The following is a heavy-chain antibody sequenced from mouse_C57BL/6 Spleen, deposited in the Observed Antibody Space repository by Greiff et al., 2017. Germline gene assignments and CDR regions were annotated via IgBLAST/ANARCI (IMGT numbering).Heavy chain of an antibody. J-gene: IGHJ1*03. CDR1: GYTFTEYT. CDR3: ARHGYYYGSSSWYFDV. V-gene: IGHV1-62-2*01. Sequence: VKLMESGAELVKPGASVKLSCKASGYTFTEYTIHWVKQRSGQGLEWIGWFYPGSGSIKYNEKFKDKATLTADKSSSTVYMELSRLTSEDSAVYFCARHGYYYGSSSWYFDVWGTGTTVTVSS. D-gene: IGHD1-1*01. CDR2: FYPGSGSI.